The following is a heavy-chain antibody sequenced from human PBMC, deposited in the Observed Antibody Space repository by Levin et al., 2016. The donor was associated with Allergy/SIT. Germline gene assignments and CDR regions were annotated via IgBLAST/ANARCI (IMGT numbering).Heavy chain of an antibody. V-gene: IGHV1-69*08. CDR2: IIPILGAT. CDR3: AREPQGSVYLPNFNGMDV. J-gene: IGHJ6*02. D-gene: IGHD5/OR15-5a*01. Sequence: WVRQAPGQGLEWMGRIIPILGATNYAQKFQGRVTVTADKSTNTAYLEFSSLRSEDTATYYCAREPQGSVYLPNFNGMDVWGQGTTVTVSS.